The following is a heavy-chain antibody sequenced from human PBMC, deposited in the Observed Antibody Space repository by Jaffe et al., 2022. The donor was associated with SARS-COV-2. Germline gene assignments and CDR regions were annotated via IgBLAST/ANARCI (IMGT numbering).Heavy chain of an antibody. D-gene: IGHD6-6*01. V-gene: IGHV3-30*18. Sequence: QVQLVESGGGVVQPGRSLRLSCAASGFTFSSYGMHWVRQAPGKGLEWVAVISYDGSNKYYADSVKGRFTISRDNSKNTLYLQMNSLRAEDTAVYYCAKGHGIAARPSYYYYGMDVWGQGTTVTVSS. CDR2: ISYDGSNK. J-gene: IGHJ6*02. CDR1: GFTFSSYG. CDR3: AKGHGIAARPSYYYYGMDV.